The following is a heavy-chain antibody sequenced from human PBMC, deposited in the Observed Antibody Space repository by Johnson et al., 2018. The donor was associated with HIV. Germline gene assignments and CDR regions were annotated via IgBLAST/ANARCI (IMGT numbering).Heavy chain of an antibody. J-gene: IGHJ3*02. D-gene: IGHD2-2*01. CDR1: GFTFRNYG. Sequence: VQVVESGGGLVQPGGSLRLSCAASGFTFRNYGMHWVRQAPGKGLEWVAVMWYDGSNKYYADSVQGRFTISRDNSKNTPYLQMNSLRAEDTAVYYCQGGYGSSTSCRGDAFDIWGQGTIVTVSS. CDR3: QGGYGSSTSCRGDAFDI. V-gene: IGHV3-33*08. CDR2: MWYDGSNK.